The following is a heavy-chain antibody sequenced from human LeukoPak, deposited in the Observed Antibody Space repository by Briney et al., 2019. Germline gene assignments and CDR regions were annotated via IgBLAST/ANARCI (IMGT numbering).Heavy chain of an antibody. D-gene: IGHD4-17*01. CDR3: ARDRGDDYGDPNWFDP. Sequence: GGSLRLSCAASGFTLSSYWMHWVRQAPGKGLVWVSRINGDGSSTSYADSVKGRFTISRDNAKNTLYLQMNSLRAEDTAVYYCARDRGDDYGDPNWFDPWGQGTLVTVSS. CDR2: INGDGSST. J-gene: IGHJ5*02. V-gene: IGHV3-74*01. CDR1: GFTLSSYW.